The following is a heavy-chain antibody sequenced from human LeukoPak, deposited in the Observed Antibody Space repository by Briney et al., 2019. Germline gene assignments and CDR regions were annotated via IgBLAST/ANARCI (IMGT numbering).Heavy chain of an antibody. D-gene: IGHD3-22*01. V-gene: IGHV1-18*01. CDR3: ARRQGGYYDSSGYYY. J-gene: IGHJ4*02. Sequence: ASVKVSCMASGYTFTSYGISWVRQAPGQGREWMGWISAYNGNTNYAQKLQGRVTMTTDTSTSTAYMELRSLRSDDTAVYYCARRQGGYYDSSGYYYWGQGTLVTVSS. CDR2: ISAYNGNT. CDR1: GYTFTSYG.